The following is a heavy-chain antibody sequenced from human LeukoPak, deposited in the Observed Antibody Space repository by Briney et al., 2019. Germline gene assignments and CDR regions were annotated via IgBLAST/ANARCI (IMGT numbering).Heavy chain of an antibody. CDR2: IGSSGSPT. CDR3: ARRPYSDTSGRLSDV. CDR1: GFAFSSYN. J-gene: IGHJ6*02. V-gene: IGHV3-48*02. D-gene: IGHD3-22*01. Sequence: GSLILSCAASGFAFSSYNMNWVRQAPGKGLEWISYIGSSGSPTHYADSVGGRFTISRDNAKNSLYLQMNSLRDEDTAVYFCARRPYSDTSGRLSDVWGQGTTVTVSS.